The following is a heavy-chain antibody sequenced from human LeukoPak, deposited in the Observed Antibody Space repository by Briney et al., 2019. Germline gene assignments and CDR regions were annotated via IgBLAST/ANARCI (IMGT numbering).Heavy chain of an antibody. CDR3: ASERFQAFDV. D-gene: IGHD3-10*01. Sequence: PSETLSLTCTASGGSVSSYYWSWVRQPPGKGLEYIGYIYYIGITNYNPSLKSRVTKSVDTSKNQFSLELSSVTAAETAIDYCASERFQAFDVWGQGTLVTVSS. V-gene: IGHV4-59*02. J-gene: IGHJ3*01. CDR1: GGSVSSYY. CDR2: IYYIGIT.